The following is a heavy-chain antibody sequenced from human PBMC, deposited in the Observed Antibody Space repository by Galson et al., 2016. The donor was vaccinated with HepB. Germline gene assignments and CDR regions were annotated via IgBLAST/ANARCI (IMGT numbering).Heavy chain of an antibody. CDR1: GFTFSKFS. CDR3: ARGLYYNSFYL. D-gene: IGHD3-3*01. J-gene: IGHJ3*01. Sequence: SLRLSCAASGFTFSKFSMDWVRQAPGKGLEWLSHIGSSGSPIYYADSVKGRFTISRDNARDSVWLQMNSLRDDDTAVYYCARGLYYNSFYLWGQGTMVTVSS. V-gene: IGHV3-48*02. CDR2: IGSSGSPI.